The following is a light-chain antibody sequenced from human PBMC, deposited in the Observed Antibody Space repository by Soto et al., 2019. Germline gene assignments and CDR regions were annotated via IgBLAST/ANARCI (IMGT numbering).Light chain of an antibody. J-gene: IGKJ1*01. CDR3: QQLSGYPWT. Sequence: DLQLTQSPSFLSASVGDRVTFTCRASEGISSFLAWYQHTPGKAPKLLVYAASILQSGVPSIFCGSGSGREFTLTISSLQPEDFATYSCQQLSGYPWTFGQGTKVEIK. CDR1: EGISSF. V-gene: IGKV1-9*01. CDR2: AAS.